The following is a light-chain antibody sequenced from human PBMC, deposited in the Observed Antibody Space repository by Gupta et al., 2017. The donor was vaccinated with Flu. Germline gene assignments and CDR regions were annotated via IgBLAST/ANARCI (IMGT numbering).Light chain of an antibody. V-gene: IGLV2-11*01. CDR1: SSDVGGYNY. CDR2: DVS. Sequence: QSALTQPRSVSGSPGQSVTISCPGTSSDVGGYNYVSWYQQHPGKAPKLMIYDVSKRPSVGPDRFSGSKSGNTAALTISGLQAEEEADYYCGSYAGSNTFLEGFGTGTKVTVL. J-gene: IGLJ1*01. CDR3: GSYAGSNTFLEG.